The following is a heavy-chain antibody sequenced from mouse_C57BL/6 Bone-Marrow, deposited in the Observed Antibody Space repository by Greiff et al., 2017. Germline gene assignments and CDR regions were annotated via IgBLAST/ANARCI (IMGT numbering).Heavy chain of an antibody. CDR3: AKHLYYGNYWCAY. V-gene: IGHV5-17*01. CDR1: GFTFSDYG. CDR2: ISSGSSTI. Sequence: EVQVVESGGGLVKPGGSLKLSCAASGFTFSDYGIHWVRQAPEKGLEWVAYISSGSSTIYYADTVKGRCTISRDNAKNTLFLQMTSLRSEDTAMYYCAKHLYYGNYWCAYWGQGTLVTVSA. J-gene: IGHJ3*01. D-gene: IGHD2-1*01.